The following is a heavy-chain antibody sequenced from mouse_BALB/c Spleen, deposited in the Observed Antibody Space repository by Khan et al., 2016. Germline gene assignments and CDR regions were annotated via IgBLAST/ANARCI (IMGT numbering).Heavy chain of an antibody. D-gene: IGHD4-1*01. CDR3: ARLTPYAMDY. CDR2: ISGGSSTI. V-gene: IGHV5-17*02. CDR1: AFTFSVFG. Sequence: EVELVESGGGLVQPGGSRKLSCAASAFTFSVFGIHWVRQAPEKGLAWVAYISGGSSTIYYADTVKGRFTIPRDNSKNTPFLQMTRLRSEDTAVYYCARLTPYAMDYWGQGTSVTVSS. J-gene: IGHJ4*01.